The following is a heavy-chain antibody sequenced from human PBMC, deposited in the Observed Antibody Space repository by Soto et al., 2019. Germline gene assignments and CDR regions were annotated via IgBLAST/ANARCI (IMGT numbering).Heavy chain of an antibody. CDR1: GFTFNIYA. CDR3: AKPPAPGSYLNWFDP. J-gene: IGHJ5*02. Sequence: PGGSLRLSCAASGFTFNIYAMNWVRQAPGKGLEWVSGISGSGGSTYYADSVKGRFIISRDNSKNTLYLQMNSLRAEDTAVYYCAKPPAPGSYLNWFDPWGQGTLVTVSS. D-gene: IGHD3-10*01. V-gene: IGHV3-23*01. CDR2: ISGSGGST.